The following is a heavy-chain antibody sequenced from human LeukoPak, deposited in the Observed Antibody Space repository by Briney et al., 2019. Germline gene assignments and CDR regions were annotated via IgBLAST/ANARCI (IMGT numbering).Heavy chain of an antibody. Sequence: GGSLRLSCAASGFTFSSYWMHWVRHAPGKGLVWVSLINPDGSGTRYADSVKGRFTISRDNAKNTLYLQMISLRADDTAVYYCARDQGRHFDPWGQGTLVTVS. CDR1: GFTFSSYW. J-gene: IGHJ5*02. CDR2: INPDGSGT. V-gene: IGHV3-74*01. CDR3: ARDQGRHFDP.